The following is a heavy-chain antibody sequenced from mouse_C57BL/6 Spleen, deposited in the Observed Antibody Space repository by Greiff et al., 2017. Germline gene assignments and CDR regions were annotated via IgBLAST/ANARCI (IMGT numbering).Heavy chain of an antibody. CDR3: ARQERGSSWYFDV. J-gene: IGHJ1*03. D-gene: IGHD1-1*01. V-gene: IGHV5-6*01. CDR2: ISSGGSYT. CDR1: GFTFSSYG. Sequence: EVQVVESGGDLVKPGGSLKLSCAASGFTFSSYGMSWVRQTPDKRLEWVATISSGGSYTYYPDSVKGRFTISRDNAKNTLYLQMSSLKSEDTAMYDCARQERGSSWYFDVWGTGTTVTVSS.